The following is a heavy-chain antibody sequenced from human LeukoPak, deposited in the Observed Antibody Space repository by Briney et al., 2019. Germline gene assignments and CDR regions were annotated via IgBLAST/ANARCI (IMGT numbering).Heavy chain of an antibody. CDR1: GGSISSSSYY. CDR2: IYYSGST. Sequence: PSETLSLTCTVSGGSISSSSYYWGWIRQPPGKGLEWIGSIYYSGSTYYNPSLKSRVTISVDTSKNQFSLKLSSVTAADTAVYYCAAIWFGEFSFDYWGQGTLVTVSS. CDR3: AAIWFGEFSFDY. J-gene: IGHJ4*02. V-gene: IGHV4-39*07. D-gene: IGHD3-10*01.